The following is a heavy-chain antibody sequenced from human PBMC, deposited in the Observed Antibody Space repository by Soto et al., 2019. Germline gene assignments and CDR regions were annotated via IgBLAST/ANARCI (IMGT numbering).Heavy chain of an antibody. Sequence: SVKVSCKASGYTFINYDINWVRQAPGQGLEWVGWMNPDSGNTGYAQNFQGRVTMTGNTSISSVYMELSSLTSEDTAVYYCARRRGSNGWFDLWGQGTLVTVSS. CDR2: MNPDSGNT. J-gene: IGHJ5*02. D-gene: IGHD2-8*01. CDR3: ARRRGSNGWFDL. CDR1: GYTFINYD. V-gene: IGHV1-8*01.